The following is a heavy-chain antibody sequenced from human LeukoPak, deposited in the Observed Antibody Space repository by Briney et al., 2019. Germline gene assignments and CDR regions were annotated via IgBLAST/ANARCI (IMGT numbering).Heavy chain of an antibody. D-gene: IGHD3-22*01. Sequence: PSEALSLTCTVSGGSVSSGSHYWTWIRQPPGKGLEWIGYIYYSGSTNYNPSLKSRVTISVDTSKNQFSLKLSSVTAADTAMYYCARDVGASGGYYIGSHWYFDLWGRGTLVTVSS. V-gene: IGHV4-61*01. CDR2: IYYSGST. CDR3: ARDVGASGGYYIGSHWYFDL. CDR1: GGSVSSGSHY. J-gene: IGHJ2*01.